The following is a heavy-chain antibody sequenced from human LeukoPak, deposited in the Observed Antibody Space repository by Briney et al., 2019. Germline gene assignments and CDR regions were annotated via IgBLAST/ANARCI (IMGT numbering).Heavy chain of an antibody. CDR1: GYTFTGYY. CDR2: INPNSGGT. V-gene: IGHV1-2*06. J-gene: IGHJ5*02. CDR3: ARGSVVPAAINWFDP. D-gene: IGHD2-2*01. Sequence: ASVKVSCKASGYTFTGYYMHWLRQAPGQGLEWMGRINPNSGGTNYAQKFQGRVTMTRDTSISTAYMELSRLRSDDTAVYYCARGSVVPAAINWFDPWGQGTLVTVSS.